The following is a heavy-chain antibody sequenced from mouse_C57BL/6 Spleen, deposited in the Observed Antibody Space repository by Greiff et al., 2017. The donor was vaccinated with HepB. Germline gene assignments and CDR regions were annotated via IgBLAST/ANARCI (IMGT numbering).Heavy chain of an antibody. CDR2: IDPETGGT. CDR3: TRWDYGWYFDV. V-gene: IGHV1-15*01. Sequence: SGAELVRPGASVTLSCKASGYTFTDYELHWVKQTPVNGLEWIGAIDPETGGTASNQKFKGKAILTADKYSSTAYMELRSLTSEDSAVYYCTRWDYGWYFDVWGTGTTVTVSS. CDR1: GYTFTDYE. D-gene: IGHD1-1*01. J-gene: IGHJ1*03.